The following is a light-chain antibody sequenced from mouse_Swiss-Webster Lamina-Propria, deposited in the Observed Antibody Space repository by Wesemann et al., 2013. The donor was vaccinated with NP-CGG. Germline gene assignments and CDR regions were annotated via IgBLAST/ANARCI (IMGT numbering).Light chain of an antibody. CDR3: QNDHSYPLT. CDR2: GAS. V-gene: IGKV8-28*01. CDR1: QSLLNSGNQKNY. Sequence: DIVMTQSPSSLMCTAGEKVTMSCKSSQSLLNSGNQKNYLAWYQQKPGQPPKLLIYGASTRESGVPDRFTGSGSGTDFTLTISSVQAEDLAVYYCQNDHSYPLTFGAGTKLELK. J-gene: IGKJ5*01.